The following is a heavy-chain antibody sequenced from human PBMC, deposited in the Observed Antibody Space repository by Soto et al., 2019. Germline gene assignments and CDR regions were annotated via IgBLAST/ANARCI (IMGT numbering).Heavy chain of an antibody. D-gene: IGHD3-16*01. CDR2: IYYSGST. CDR1: GGSISSGGYY. V-gene: IGHV4-31*03. J-gene: IGHJ4*02. Sequence: QVQLQESGPGLVKPSQTLSLTCTVSGGSISSGGYYWSWIRQHPGKGLEWIGYIYYSGSTYYNPSLKSRVTISVATSKNRFSLQLSSVTAADTAVYYCARESVPLGLDYWGQGTLVTVSS. CDR3: ARESVPLGLDY.